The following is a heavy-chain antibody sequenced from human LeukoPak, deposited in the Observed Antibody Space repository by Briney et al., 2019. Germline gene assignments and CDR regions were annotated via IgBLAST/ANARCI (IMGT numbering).Heavy chain of an antibody. CDR3: ARPPYSSGSFDL. D-gene: IGHD6-19*01. J-gene: IGHJ2*01. Sequence: GESLRLSCAASGFTFSSYWMHWVRQPPGKGLVWVSRIDSDGSSTTYADSVKGRFTISRDNAKNTLYLQMNSLRAEDTAVYYCARPPYSSGSFDLWGRGTLVTVSS. CDR1: GFTFSSYW. V-gene: IGHV3-74*01. CDR2: IDSDGSST.